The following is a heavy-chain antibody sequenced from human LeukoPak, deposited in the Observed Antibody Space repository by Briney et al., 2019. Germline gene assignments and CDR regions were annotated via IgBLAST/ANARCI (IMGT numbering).Heavy chain of an antibody. CDR3: ARAPYTLWFGEIEY. Sequence: PGGSLRLSCAASGFTFSSYDMHWVRQAPGKGLEWVTVISYDGSNKYYADSVKGRFTISRDNSKNTLYLQMNSLRAEDTAVYYCARAPYTLWFGEIEYWGQGTLVTVSS. D-gene: IGHD3-10*01. J-gene: IGHJ4*02. CDR1: GFTFSSYD. V-gene: IGHV3-30*03. CDR2: ISYDGSNK.